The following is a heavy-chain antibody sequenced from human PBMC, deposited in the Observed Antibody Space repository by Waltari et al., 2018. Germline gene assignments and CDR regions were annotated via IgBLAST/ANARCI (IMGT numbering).Heavy chain of an antibody. CDR3: ARDQDWAFDY. V-gene: IGHV3-23*04. CDR2: ISGSGGST. J-gene: IGHJ4*02. Sequence: EVQLVESGGGLVKPGGSLRLSCAASGFTFSSYAMSWVRQAPGKGLEWVSAISGSGGSTYYADSVKGRFTISRDNSKNTLYLQMNSLTDEDTAVYYCARDQDWAFDYWGRGTLVTVSS. D-gene: IGHD2-21*01. CDR1: GFTFSSYA.